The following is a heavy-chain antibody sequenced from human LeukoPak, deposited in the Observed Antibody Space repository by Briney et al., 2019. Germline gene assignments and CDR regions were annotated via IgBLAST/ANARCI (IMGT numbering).Heavy chain of an antibody. J-gene: IGHJ4*02. Sequence: ASVKVSCKASGYTFNSYGISWVRQAPGQGLEWMGWMSAYNGNTNYAQKFQGRVTMTTDTSTSTAYMELRSLRSDDTAVYYCARAYYDFWSGYYSAPYYFDYWGQGTLVTVSS. CDR3: ARAYYDFWSGYYSAPYYFDY. D-gene: IGHD3-3*01. CDR2: MSAYNGNT. V-gene: IGHV1-18*01. CDR1: GYTFNSYG.